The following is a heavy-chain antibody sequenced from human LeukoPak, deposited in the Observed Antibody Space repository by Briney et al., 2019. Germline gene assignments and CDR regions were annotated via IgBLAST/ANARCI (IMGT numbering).Heavy chain of an antibody. J-gene: IGHJ5*02. V-gene: IGHV3-66*01. CDR3: ARDKRYCSSGRCWGVQFGP. CDR2: IYRSGDT. Sequence: ETLSLTCAVYGESFSVYYWSWVRQAPGKGPEWISIIYRSGDTYYADSVKGRFTISRDNSKNTLYLQMNRLRAEDTAMYYCARDKRYCSSGRCWGVQFGPWGQGTLVTVSS. D-gene: IGHD2-15*01. CDR1: GESFSVYY.